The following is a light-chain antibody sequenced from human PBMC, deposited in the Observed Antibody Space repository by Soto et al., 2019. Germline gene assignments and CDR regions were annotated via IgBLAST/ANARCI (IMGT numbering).Light chain of an antibody. CDR3: SSYTSSSTLL. J-gene: IGLJ2*01. CDR2: EVI. Sequence: QSALTQPPSVSGSPGQSVTISCTGTSNDVGTYNRVSWYQEPPGTAPKLMIYEVINRPSGVPDRFSGSKSGNTASLTISGLQAEDEADYYCSSYTSSSTLLFGGGTKLTVL. CDR1: SNDVGTYNR. V-gene: IGLV2-18*02.